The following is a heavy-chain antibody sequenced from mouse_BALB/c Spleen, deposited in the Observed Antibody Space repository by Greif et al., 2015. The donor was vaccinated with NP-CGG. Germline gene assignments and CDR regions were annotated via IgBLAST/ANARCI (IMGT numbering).Heavy chain of an antibody. V-gene: IGHV6-6*02. D-gene: IGHD1-1*01. CDR3: TTRYYYGSSSYAMDY. Sequence: VKLVESEGGLVQPGGSMKLSCVASGFTFSNYWMNWVRQSPEKGLEWVAEIRLKSNNYATHYAESVKGRFTISRDDSKSSVYLQMNNLRAEDTGIYYCTTRYYYGSSSYAMDYWGQGTSVTVSS. J-gene: IGHJ4*01. CDR2: IRLKSNNYAT. CDR1: GFTFSNYW.